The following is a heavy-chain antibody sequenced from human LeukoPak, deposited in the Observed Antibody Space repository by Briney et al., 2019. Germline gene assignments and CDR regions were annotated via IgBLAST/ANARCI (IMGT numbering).Heavy chain of an antibody. D-gene: IGHD1/OR15-1a*01. CDR3: TLTTFGVVYYFDY. Sequence: PGRSLRLSCATSGFTFSSYAMHWVRQAPGKGLEWVALISYDGISQYYADSVKGRFIISRDNSKNTLYLQLNSLRLEDTAVYYCTLTTFGVVYYFDYWGQGTLVTVSS. J-gene: IGHJ4*02. V-gene: IGHV3-30*04. CDR2: ISYDGISQ. CDR1: GFTFSSYA.